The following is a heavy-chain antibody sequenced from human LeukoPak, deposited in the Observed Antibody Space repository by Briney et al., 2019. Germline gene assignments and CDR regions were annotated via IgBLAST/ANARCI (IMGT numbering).Heavy chain of an antibody. Sequence: GGSLRLSCVTSGFTFLDFAVHWVRQAPGKGLEWVAVMSYDGNNIYYADSVKGRFTLSRDSSKSTLYLQMNSLRPEDTAVYYCTREWGAAAGYWGQGTLVTVSS. CDR1: GFTFLDFA. CDR3: TREWGAAAGY. CDR2: MSYDGNNI. D-gene: IGHD6-13*01. V-gene: IGHV3-30-3*01. J-gene: IGHJ4*02.